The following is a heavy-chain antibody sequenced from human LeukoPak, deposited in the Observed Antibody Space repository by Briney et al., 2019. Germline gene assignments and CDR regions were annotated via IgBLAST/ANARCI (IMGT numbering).Heavy chain of an antibody. J-gene: IGHJ4*02. V-gene: IGHV3-49*03. Sequence: PPGGSLRLSCAASGFTFSSYWMSWFRQAPGKGLEWVGFIRSKAYGGTTEYAASVKGRFTISRDDSKSIAYLQMNSLKTEDTAVYYCTRSYCSSTSCYSFDYWGQGTLVTVSS. CDR3: TRSYCSSTSCYSFDY. D-gene: IGHD2-2*01. CDR2: IRSKAYGGTT. CDR1: GFTFSSYW.